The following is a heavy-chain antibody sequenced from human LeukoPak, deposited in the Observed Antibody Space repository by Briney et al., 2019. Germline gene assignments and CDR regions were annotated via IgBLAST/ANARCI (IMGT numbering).Heavy chain of an antibody. CDR3: ARGLYSSSWTPFDY. CDR2: INHSGST. Sequence: SETLSLTCTVSGFSISGGYYWGWIRQPPGKGLEWIGEINHSGSTSYNPSLKSRVTMSVDTSKNQFSLKLSSVTAADMAVYYCARGLYSSSWTPFDYWGQGTLVTVSS. CDR1: GFSISGGYY. J-gene: IGHJ4*02. V-gene: IGHV4-38-2*02. D-gene: IGHD6-13*01.